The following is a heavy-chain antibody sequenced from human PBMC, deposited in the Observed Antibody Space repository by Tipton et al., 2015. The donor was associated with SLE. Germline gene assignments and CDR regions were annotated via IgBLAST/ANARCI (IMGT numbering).Heavy chain of an antibody. J-gene: IGHJ3*02. D-gene: IGHD3-10*01. CDR1: GGAIASGPFY. V-gene: IGHV4-39*07. Sequence: TLSLTCTVSGGAIASGPFYWDWIRQTPGKGLESIGAISYSGSTYYNPSLESRVTISVDTSKNQFSLKLTSVTAADTAVYYCATFRDMVQGVIGAFNIWGQGTMVTVSS. CDR3: ATFRDMVQGVIGAFNI. CDR2: ISYSGST.